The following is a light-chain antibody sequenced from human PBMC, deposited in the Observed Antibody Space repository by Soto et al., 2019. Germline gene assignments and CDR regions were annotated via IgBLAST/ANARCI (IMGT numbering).Light chain of an antibody. CDR1: SSDVGGYNY. Sequence: QSALTQPASVSGSPGQPITISCTGTSSDVGGYNYVSWYQQHPGKAPKLMIYEVSNRPSGVSNRFSGSKSGNTASLTISGLQAEDEADYYCSSYTSSSTPVFGGGTKLTVL. V-gene: IGLV2-14*01. J-gene: IGLJ3*02. CDR2: EVS. CDR3: SSYTSSSTPV.